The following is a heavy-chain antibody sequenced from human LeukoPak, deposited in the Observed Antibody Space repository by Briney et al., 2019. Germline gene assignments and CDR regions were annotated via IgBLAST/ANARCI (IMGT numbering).Heavy chain of an antibody. CDR2: IYYEGST. CDR3: ASPSSSWLYFDY. Sequence: RPSETLSLTCTVSGASIISYYWNWIRQPPGKGLEWIGYIYYEGSTKYNPSLNSRVTISVDTSKNQFSLKLTSVTAADTAVYYCASPSSSWLYFDYWSQGTLVTVSS. V-gene: IGHV4-59*01. D-gene: IGHD6-13*01. J-gene: IGHJ4*02. CDR1: GASIISYY.